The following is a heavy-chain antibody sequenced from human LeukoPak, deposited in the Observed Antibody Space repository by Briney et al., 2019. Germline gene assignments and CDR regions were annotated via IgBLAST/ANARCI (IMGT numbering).Heavy chain of an antibody. CDR1: GGTFSSYA. Sequence: SVKVSCKASGGTFSSYAISWVRQAPGQGLEWMGRIIPILGIANYAQKFQGRVTITADRSTSTAYMELSSLRSEDTAVYYCASSYSAYYDSSGYYYAGYWGQGTLVTGSS. V-gene: IGHV1-69*04. J-gene: IGHJ4*02. CDR3: ASSYSAYYDSSGYYYAGY. CDR2: IIPILGIA. D-gene: IGHD3-22*01.